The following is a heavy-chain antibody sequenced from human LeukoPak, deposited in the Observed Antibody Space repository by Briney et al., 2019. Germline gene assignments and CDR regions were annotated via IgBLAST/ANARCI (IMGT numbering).Heavy chain of an antibody. V-gene: IGHV4-39*01. CDR2: IYYSGST. CDR1: GGSISSSSYY. J-gene: IGHJ4*02. D-gene: IGHD3-10*01. Sequence: SETMSLTCTVSGGSISSSSYYWGWIRQPPGKGLEWIGSIYYSGSTYYNPSLKSRVTISVDTSKNQFSLKLSSVTAADTAVYYCARRAVRGVNPPQWGQGTLVTVSS. CDR3: ARRAVRGVNPPQ.